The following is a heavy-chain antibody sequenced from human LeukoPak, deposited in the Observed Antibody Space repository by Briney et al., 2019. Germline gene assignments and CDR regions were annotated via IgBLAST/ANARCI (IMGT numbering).Heavy chain of an antibody. D-gene: IGHD6-6*01. CDR1: GFTFSSYG. CDR3: AKAGYSSSSGNYFDY. J-gene: IGHJ4*02. CDR2: ISYDGSNK. Sequence: GGSLRLSCAASGFTFSSYGMHWVRQAPVKGLEWVAVISYDGSNKYYADSVKGRFTISRDNSKNTLYLQMNSLRAEDTAVYYCAKAGYSSSSGNYFDYWGQGTLVTVSS. V-gene: IGHV3-30*18.